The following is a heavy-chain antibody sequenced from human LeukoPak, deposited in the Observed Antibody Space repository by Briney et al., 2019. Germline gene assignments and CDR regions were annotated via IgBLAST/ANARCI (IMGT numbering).Heavy chain of an antibody. CDR3: ARGGTAAAVIYFQH. CDR2: IWYDGSNK. CDR1: GFTFSSYG. J-gene: IGHJ1*01. V-gene: IGHV3-33*01. Sequence: GGSLRLSCAASGFTFSSYGMHWVRQAPGKGLEWVAVIWYDGSNKYYADSVKGRFTISRDNSKNTLYLQMNSLRAEDTAVYYCARGGTAAAVIYFQHWGQGILVTVSS. D-gene: IGHD6-13*01.